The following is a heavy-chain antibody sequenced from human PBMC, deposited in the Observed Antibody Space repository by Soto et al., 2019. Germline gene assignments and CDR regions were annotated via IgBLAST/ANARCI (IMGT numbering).Heavy chain of an antibody. CDR2: IIPRYGPA. D-gene: IGHD3-10*01. Sequence: QVPLVQSGAEVKKPGSSVTVSCKASGGIFSSYAIHGVRQAPGQGLEWMGGIIPRYGPAKYAQRFQGRVTITADESTTTVYMELTSLTSQDTAVYYCARVTSMVRGVIDNWFDPWGHGTLVTVSS. CDR1: GGIFSSYA. CDR3: ARVTSMVRGVIDNWFDP. J-gene: IGHJ5*02. V-gene: IGHV1-69*01.